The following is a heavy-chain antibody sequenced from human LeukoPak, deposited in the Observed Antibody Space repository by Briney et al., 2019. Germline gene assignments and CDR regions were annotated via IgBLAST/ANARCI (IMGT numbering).Heavy chain of an antibody. J-gene: IGHJ4*02. V-gene: IGHV4-39*07. CDR2: IYYSGST. CDR3: ASLILIAAGSDF. CDR1: GGSISSSSYY. Sequence: SETLSLTCTVSGGSISSSSYYWGWIRQPPGKGLEWIGSIYYSGSTYYNPSLKSRVTISIDTSKNQFSLHLTSVTAADTAVYYCASLILIAAGSDFWGQGNLVTVSS. D-gene: IGHD6-13*01.